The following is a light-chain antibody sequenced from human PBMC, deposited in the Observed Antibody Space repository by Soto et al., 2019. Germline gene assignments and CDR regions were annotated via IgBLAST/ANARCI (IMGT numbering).Light chain of an antibody. CDR3: QKFNTAPLT. CDR1: QDISVY. V-gene: IGKV1-27*01. CDR2: SAS. Sequence: DIQMTQSPSSLSASVGDRVTITCRACQDISVYLAWYQQKPGKVPKLLIYSASTLQSGVPSRFSGSGSGTDFTLTISSLQPEDVATYYCQKFNTAPLTFGQGTRLEIK. J-gene: IGKJ5*01.